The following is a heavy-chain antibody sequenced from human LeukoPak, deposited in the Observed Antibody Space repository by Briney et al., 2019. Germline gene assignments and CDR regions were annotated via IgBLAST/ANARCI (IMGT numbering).Heavy chain of an antibody. Sequence: PGESLRVSCAASGFTFSSYAMSWVRQAPGKGLEWVSLITGSGGNTYSADSVKGRFTISRDNSKNTLYLQMSSLRAEDTAIYYCAQGTPTGYGTSWFDYWGQGTLVTVSS. V-gene: IGHV3-23*01. CDR3: AQGTPTGYGTSWFDY. CDR2: ITGSGGNT. J-gene: IGHJ4*02. CDR1: GFTFSSYA. D-gene: IGHD6-13*01.